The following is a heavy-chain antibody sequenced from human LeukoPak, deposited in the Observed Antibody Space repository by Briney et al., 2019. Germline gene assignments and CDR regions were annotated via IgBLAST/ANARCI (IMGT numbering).Heavy chain of an antibody. CDR2: ISGGGDII. Sequence: GGSLRLSCAASGFTFSSYAMNWVRQAPGKGLEWVSLISGGGDIIYYADFVKGRFTISRDNFKNTLYLQMNSLRAEDTAVYYCAKRLETVRGALDIWGQGTLVTVSS. CDR3: AKRLETVRGALDI. J-gene: IGHJ3*02. D-gene: IGHD3-10*01. CDR1: GFTFSSYA. V-gene: IGHV3-23*01.